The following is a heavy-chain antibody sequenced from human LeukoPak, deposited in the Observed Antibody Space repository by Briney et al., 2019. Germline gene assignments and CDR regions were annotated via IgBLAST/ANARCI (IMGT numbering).Heavy chain of an antibody. CDR1: GFTFDDYA. D-gene: IGHD6-13*01. Sequence: GGSLRLSCAASGFTFDDYAMHWVRHAPGKGLEWVSGISWNSGSIGYADSVKGRFTISRDNAKNSLYLQMNSLRADDTAVYYCAREGGRIAAAGKGFDYWGQGTLVTVSS. J-gene: IGHJ4*02. CDR3: AREGGRIAAAGKGFDY. CDR2: ISWNSGSI. V-gene: IGHV3-9*01.